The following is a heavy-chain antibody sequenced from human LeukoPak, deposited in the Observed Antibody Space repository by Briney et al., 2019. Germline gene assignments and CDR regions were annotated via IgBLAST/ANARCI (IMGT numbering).Heavy chain of an antibody. CDR3: ARDGVAGGYFDY. CDR1: GYTFTNYG. V-gene: IGHV1-18*01. Sequence: ASVKVSCKATGYTFTNYGISWVRQAPGQGLEWMGWISAYNGNTNYAQKFQGRVTMTTDTSTSTAYMELRSLRSDDTAAYYCARDGVAGGYFDYWGQGTLVTVSS. CDR2: ISAYNGNT. D-gene: IGHD1-14*01. J-gene: IGHJ4*02.